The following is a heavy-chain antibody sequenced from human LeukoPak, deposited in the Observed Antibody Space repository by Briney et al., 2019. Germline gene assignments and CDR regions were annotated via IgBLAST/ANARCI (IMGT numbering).Heavy chain of an antibody. CDR1: GFIVSTNY. CDR2: IYSGGDT. D-gene: IGHD3-9*01. V-gene: IGHV3-53*01. Sequence: PGGSLRLSCAASGFIVSTNYMSWVRQAPGKGLEWVSVIYSGGDTYYADSVKGRFTISRDDSKNTLYLQMNSLRAEDTAVYYCARRPSGPDWAYFDYWGQGTLVTVSS. CDR3: ARRPSGPDWAYFDY. J-gene: IGHJ4*02.